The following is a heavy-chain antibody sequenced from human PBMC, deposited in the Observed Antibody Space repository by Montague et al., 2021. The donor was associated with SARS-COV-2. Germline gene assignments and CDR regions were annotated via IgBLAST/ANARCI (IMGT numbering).Heavy chain of an antibody. CDR3: ARGSLTLDAFDI. CDR1: GGSISSGSSY. Sequence: TLSLTCTVSGGSISSGSSYWSWIRQPAGKGLEWIGRIYTSGSTNYNPSLKSRVTISVDTSKNQLSLKLSSVTAADTAVYYCARGSLTLDAFDIWGQGTMVTVSP. V-gene: IGHV4-61*02. CDR2: IYTSGST. D-gene: IGHD3-9*01. J-gene: IGHJ3*02.